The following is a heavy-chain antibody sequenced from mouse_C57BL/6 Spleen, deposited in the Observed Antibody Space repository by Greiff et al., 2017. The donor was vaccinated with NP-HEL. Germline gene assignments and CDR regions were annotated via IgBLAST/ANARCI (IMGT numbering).Heavy chain of an antibody. CDR3: ARHGRLLTGYFDV. CDR2: ISSGGSYT. CDR1: GFTFSSYG. J-gene: IGHJ1*03. V-gene: IGHV5-6*01. Sequence: EVQLVESGGDLVKPGGSLKLSCAASGFTFSSYGMSWVRQTPDKRLEWVATISSGGSYTYYPDSVKGRFTISRDNAKNTLYLQMSSLKSEDTAMYYCARHGRLLTGYFDVWGTGTTVTVSS. D-gene: IGHD4-1*01.